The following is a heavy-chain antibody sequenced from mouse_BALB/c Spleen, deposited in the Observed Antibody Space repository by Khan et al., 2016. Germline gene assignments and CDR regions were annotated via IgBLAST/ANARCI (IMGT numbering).Heavy chain of an antibody. Sequence: VQLQQSGAEFVKPGASVKLSCTASGFNIKDTYMYWVKQRPEQGLEWIGRIDPANGNSQYDPTFQGKATITADTSSNTAHLQLSSLTSEDTAVYYCARGNLGYWGQGTTLTVSS. V-gene: IGHV14-3*02. CDR2: IDPANGNS. CDR1: GFNIKDTY. CDR3: ARGNLGY. J-gene: IGHJ2*01.